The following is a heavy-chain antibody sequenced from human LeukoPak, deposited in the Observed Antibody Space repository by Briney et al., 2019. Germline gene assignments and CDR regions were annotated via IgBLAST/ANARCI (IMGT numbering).Heavy chain of an antibody. V-gene: IGHV4-59*02. CDR1: GGSVNSYY. Sequence: SETLSLTCTVSGGSVNSYYWNWMRQPPGKGLEWVGFIYFTGSTNYNPSLKGRVTISLDTSKNQFSLKLNSVTAADTAVYYCARGSLINYVFFHWGQGTLVTVSS. CDR3: ARGSLINYVFFH. J-gene: IGHJ1*01. D-gene: IGHD1-7*01. CDR2: IYFTGST.